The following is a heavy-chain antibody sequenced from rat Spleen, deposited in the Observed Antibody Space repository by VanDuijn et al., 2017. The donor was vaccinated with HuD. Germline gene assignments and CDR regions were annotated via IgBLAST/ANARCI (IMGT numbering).Heavy chain of an antibody. CDR2: ISYSGST. D-gene: IGHD1-11*01. J-gene: IGHJ2*01. Sequence: VQLQESGPGLVKPSQSLSLTCSVTGYSIPSNYWGWIRKFPGNKMEWMGYISYSGSTSYNPSLKSRISITRDTSKNQFFLQLNSVTTEDTATYYCARYPTAGIPWGQGVMVTVSS. V-gene: IGHV3-1*01. CDR3: ARYPTAGIP. CDR1: GYSIPSNY.